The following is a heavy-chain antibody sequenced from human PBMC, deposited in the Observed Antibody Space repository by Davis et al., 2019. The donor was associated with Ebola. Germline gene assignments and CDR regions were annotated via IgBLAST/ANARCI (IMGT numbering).Heavy chain of an antibody. V-gene: IGHV3-23*01. CDR2: ISGSGGST. D-gene: IGHD3-9*01. CDR3: AKGRVPHRYDTEGTFDY. Sequence: PGGSLRLSCAASGFTFSSYAMSWVRQAPGKGLEWVSAISGSGGSTYYADSVKGRFTISRDNSKNTLYLQMNSLRAEDTAVYYCAKGRVPHRYDTEGTFDYWGQGTLVTVSS. CDR1: GFTFSSYA. J-gene: IGHJ4*02.